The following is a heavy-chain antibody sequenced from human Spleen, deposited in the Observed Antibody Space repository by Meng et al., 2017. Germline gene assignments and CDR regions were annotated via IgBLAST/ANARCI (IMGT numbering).Heavy chain of an antibody. D-gene: IGHD3-3*01. Sequence: GESLKISCAASGFTFSSYAMHWVRQAPGKGLEYVSAISSNGGSTYYADSVKGRFTISRDNSKNTLYLQMNSLRAEDTAVYYCAKMYYDFWSGYPDPHNWFDPWGQGTLVTVSS. CDR1: GFTFSSYA. CDR3: AKMYYDFWSGYPDPHNWFDP. J-gene: IGHJ5*02. V-gene: IGHV3-64*02. CDR2: ISSNGGST.